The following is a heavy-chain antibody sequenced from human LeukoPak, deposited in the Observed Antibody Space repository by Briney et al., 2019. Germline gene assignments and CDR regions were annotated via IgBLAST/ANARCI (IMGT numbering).Heavy chain of an antibody. CDR3: ARGHYYDSSGPPDGGFDY. J-gene: IGHJ4*02. CDR1: SYTFTSYT. Sequence: ASVKLSCKASSYTFTSYTINWVRQAPGQGLEWMGWISAYNGNTNYAQKLQGRVTMTTDTSTSTVYMELRSLRSDDTAIYYCARGHYYDSSGPPDGGFDYWGQGTLVTVSS. CDR2: ISAYNGNT. D-gene: IGHD3-22*01. V-gene: IGHV1-18*01.